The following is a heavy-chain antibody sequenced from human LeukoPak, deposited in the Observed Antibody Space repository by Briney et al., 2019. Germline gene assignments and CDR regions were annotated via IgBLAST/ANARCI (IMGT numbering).Heavy chain of an antibody. D-gene: IGHD5-12*01. CDR1: GFTFGSYA. Sequence: QTGGSLRLSCAASGFTFGSYAMSWVRQAPGKGLEWVSTISDSGGTTYFADSVKGRFTISRDNSKNTLYLQMNSLRAEDTALYYCAKGAYDYIEMGYFDYWGQGTLVTVSS. CDR3: AKGAYDYIEMGYFDY. V-gene: IGHV3-23*01. CDR2: ISDSGGTT. J-gene: IGHJ4*02.